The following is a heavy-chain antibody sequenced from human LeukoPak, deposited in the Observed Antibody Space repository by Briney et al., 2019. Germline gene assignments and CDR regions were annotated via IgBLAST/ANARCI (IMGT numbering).Heavy chain of an antibody. CDR2: IKQDGSEK. CDR1: VFTFSSYW. J-gene: IGHJ6*03. CDR3: AREADVLRYFDWLLPGAYYYYYYMDV. Sequence: GGSLRLSCAASVFTFSSYWMSWVLQAPGKGLEWVANIKQDGSEKYYVDSVKGRFTISRDNAKNSLYLQMNSLRAEDTAVYYCAREADVLRYFDWLLPGAYYYYYYMDVWGKGTTVTISS. D-gene: IGHD3-9*01. V-gene: IGHV3-7*01.